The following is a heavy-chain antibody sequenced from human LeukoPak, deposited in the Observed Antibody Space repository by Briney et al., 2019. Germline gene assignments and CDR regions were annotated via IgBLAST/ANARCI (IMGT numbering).Heavy chain of an antibody. CDR1: GLTFSSYA. CDR3: AKDRDDYVWGSYLGAFDI. D-gene: IGHD3-16*01. CDR2: ISGSGGST. J-gene: IGHJ3*02. V-gene: IGHV3-23*01. Sequence: GGSLRLSCAASGLTFSSYAMSWVRQAPGKGLEWVSLISGSGGSTYYADSVKGRFTISRDNSKNTLYLQMNSLRAEDTAVFYCAKDRDDYVWGSYLGAFDIWGQGTMVTVSS.